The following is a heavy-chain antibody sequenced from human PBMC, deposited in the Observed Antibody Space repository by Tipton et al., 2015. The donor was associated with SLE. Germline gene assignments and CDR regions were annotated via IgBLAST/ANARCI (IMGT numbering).Heavy chain of an antibody. CDR2: IETTGTT. Sequence: TLSLTCTVSGTSMRRSWFAWIRQPVGRGLEWIGRIETTGTTQYVPSLKSRLTMSVDTSKTQFSLRLTSVTAADTAFYFCASPGGIDGFDSWGPGRLVTVSS. J-gene: IGHJ4*02. V-gene: IGHV4-4*07. D-gene: IGHD3-16*01. CDR3: ASPGGIDGFDS. CDR1: GTSMRRSW.